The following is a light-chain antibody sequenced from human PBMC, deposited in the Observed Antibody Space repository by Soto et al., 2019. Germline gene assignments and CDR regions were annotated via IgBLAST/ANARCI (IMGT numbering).Light chain of an antibody. J-gene: IGLJ3*02. CDR1: SIDVGNFDL. CDR3: SLKTSSVTWV. Sequence: QSALTQPPSVSGSPGQSVTISCTGTSIDVGNFDLVSWYQQPPGTAPKLLIYQVSNRPSGVPDRFSGSQSGNTASLTISGLQAEDEADYYCSLKTSSVTWVFG. V-gene: IGLV2-18*01. CDR2: QVS.